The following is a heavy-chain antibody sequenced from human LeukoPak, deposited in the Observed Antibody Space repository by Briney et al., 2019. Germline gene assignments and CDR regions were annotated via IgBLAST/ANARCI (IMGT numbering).Heavy chain of an antibody. V-gene: IGHV3-21*01. Sequence: KAGGSLRLSCAASGFTFRSYSMNWVRQAPGKGLEGVSSISSSSSYIYYADSVKGRFTISRDNAKNSLYLQMNSLRAEDTAVYYCARDIYSSSTVDYWGQGTLVTVSS. CDR2: ISSSSSYI. D-gene: IGHD6-6*01. J-gene: IGHJ4*02. CDR3: ARDIYSSSTVDY. CDR1: GFTFRSYS.